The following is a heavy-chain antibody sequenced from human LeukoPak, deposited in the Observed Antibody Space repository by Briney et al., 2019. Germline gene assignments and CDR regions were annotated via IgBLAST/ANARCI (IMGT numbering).Heavy chain of an antibody. CDR2: IYYSGST. CDR1: GGSISSSSYY. D-gene: IGHD4-17*01. V-gene: IGHV4-39*01. Sequence: SETLSLTCTVSGGSISSSSYYWGWIRQPPGKGLEWIGSIYYSGSTYYNPSLKSRVTISVDTSKNQFSLKLSSVTAADTAVYYCARALDYGDRYHFDYWGQGTLVTVSS. CDR3: ARALDYGDRYHFDY. J-gene: IGHJ4*02.